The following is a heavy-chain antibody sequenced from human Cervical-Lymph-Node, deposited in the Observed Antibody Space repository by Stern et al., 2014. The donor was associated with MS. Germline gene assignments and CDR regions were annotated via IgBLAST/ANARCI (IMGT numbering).Heavy chain of an antibody. D-gene: IGHD1-26*01. CDR1: GYNFTTYY. J-gene: IGHJ6*02. Sequence: VQLVESGAEVKKPGASVRLSCKASGYNFTTYYMHWVRQAPGQGLEWVGIINPRGGRTSYAQKFLGRVIITRDTSTSTVYMELSSLRSEDTAVYYCAIIEGWNGMDVWGQGTTVIASS. CDR2: INPRGGRT. V-gene: IGHV1-46*01. CDR3: AIIEGWNGMDV.